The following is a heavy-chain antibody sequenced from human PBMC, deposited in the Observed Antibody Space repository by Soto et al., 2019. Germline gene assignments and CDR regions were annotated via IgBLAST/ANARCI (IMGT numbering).Heavy chain of an antibody. CDR3: AREGSYSAYNFAHGIQLWSFDF. Sequence: ETLALTCTVSGGSINTFYWSWVRQPAGKGLEWIGRIFSSGSTSFNPSLESRVAMSVDTSKNHFSLNLSSVTAADMAVYYCAREGSYSAYNFAHGIQLWSFDFWGQGALVTVSS. D-gene: IGHD5-12*01. J-gene: IGHJ4*02. CDR2: IFSSGST. CDR1: GGSINTFY. V-gene: IGHV4-4*07.